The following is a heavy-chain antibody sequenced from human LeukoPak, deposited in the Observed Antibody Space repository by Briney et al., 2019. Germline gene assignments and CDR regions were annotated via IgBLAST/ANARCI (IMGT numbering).Heavy chain of an antibody. CDR2: ISYDGSNK. CDR3: AKDGPYSSGWLLDY. Sequence: PGTSLRLSCAASGFTFRSHGMHWVRQAPGKGLEWVAVISYDGSNKYYADSVKGRFTISRDNSKNTLYLQMNSLRAEDTAVYYCAKDGPYSSGWLLDYWGQGTLVTVSS. J-gene: IGHJ4*02. D-gene: IGHD6-19*01. CDR1: GFTFRSHG. V-gene: IGHV3-30*18.